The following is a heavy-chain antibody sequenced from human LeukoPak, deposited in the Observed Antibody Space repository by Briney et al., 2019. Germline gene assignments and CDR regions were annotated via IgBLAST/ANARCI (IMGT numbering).Heavy chain of an antibody. CDR3: ARGYGESHFDS. CDR2: IRFDGSNT. CDR1: GFTFGSYG. Sequence: PGGSLRLSCAASGFTFGSYGVHWVRQAPGKGLEWVAFIRFDGSNTYYADSVKGRFTISRDNSNNTLYLQMNSLRVEDTAVYYCARGYGESHFDSWGRGSLVTASS. J-gene: IGHJ4*02. D-gene: IGHD5-18*01. V-gene: IGHV3-30*02.